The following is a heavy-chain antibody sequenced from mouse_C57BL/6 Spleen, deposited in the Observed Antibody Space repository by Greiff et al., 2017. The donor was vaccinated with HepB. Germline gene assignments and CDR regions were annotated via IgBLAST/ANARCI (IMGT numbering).Heavy chain of an antibody. CDR1: GYTFTGYW. D-gene: IGHD2-1*01. Sequence: QVQLQQSGAELMKPGASVKLSCKATGYTFTGYWIEWVKQRPGHGLEWIGEILPGSGSTNYNEKFKGKATFTAYTSSNTAYMQLSSLTTEDSAIYYCASPYGIYAMDYWGQGTSVTVSS. V-gene: IGHV1-9*01. CDR3: ASPYGIYAMDY. J-gene: IGHJ4*01. CDR2: ILPGSGST.